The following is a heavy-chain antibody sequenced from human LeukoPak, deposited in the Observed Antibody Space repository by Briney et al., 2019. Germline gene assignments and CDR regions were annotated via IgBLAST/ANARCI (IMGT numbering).Heavy chain of an antibody. J-gene: IGHJ4*02. V-gene: IGHV5-51*01. D-gene: IGHD4-11*01. CDR3: ARAPTSVSNPYYFDY. CDR2: IYPGDSDT. Sequence: GEPLQISCQASGYIFSNYWIGWVRQLPGKGLEWMGIIYPGDSDTRYSPSFQGQVTISADKSITTGYLQWSSLKASDTAMYYCARAPTSVSNPYYFDYWGQGALVTVSS. CDR1: GYIFSNYW.